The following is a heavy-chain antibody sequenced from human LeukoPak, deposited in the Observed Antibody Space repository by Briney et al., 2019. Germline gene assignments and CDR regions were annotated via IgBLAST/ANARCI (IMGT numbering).Heavy chain of an antibody. CDR3: ARHSGQTGGAFGI. Sequence: SETLSLTCTVSGXSISSYYWSWIRQPPGKGLEWIGYMYDSGSTNYNPSLKSRVTISVDTSKNQFSLKLRSVTAADTAVYYCARHSGQTGGAFGIWGQGTMVTVSS. CDR1: GXSISSYY. V-gene: IGHV4-59*08. CDR2: MYDSGST. J-gene: IGHJ3*02. D-gene: IGHD6-19*01.